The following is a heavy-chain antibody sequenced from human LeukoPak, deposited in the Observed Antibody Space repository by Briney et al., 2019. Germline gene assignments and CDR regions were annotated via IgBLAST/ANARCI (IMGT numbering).Heavy chain of an antibody. Sequence: GGSLRLSCAASGFSFSVYEMHWVRQAPGKGLEWISDISSSGTTTYYADSVKGRFIISRDNTKNSLYLQMNRLRAEDTAIYYCTTLTVATKFDYWGQGTLVTVSS. D-gene: IGHD5-12*01. J-gene: IGHJ4*02. CDR1: GFSFSVYE. V-gene: IGHV3-48*03. CDR3: TTLTVATKFDY. CDR2: ISSSGTTT.